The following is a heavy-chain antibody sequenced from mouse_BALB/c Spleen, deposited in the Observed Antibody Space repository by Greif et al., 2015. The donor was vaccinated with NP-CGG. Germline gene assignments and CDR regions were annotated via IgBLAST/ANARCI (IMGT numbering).Heavy chain of an antibody. D-gene: IGHD2-10*02. CDR3: ARRPYGNYYAMDY. CDR2: IYPGSGNT. V-gene: IGHV1-77*01. CDR1: GYTFTDYY. J-gene: IGHJ4*01. Sequence: VKLMESGAELARPGASVRLSCKASGYTFTDYYINWVKQRTGQGLEWIGEIYPGSGNTYYNEKFKGKATLTADKSSSTAYMQLSSLTSEDSAVYFCARRPYGNYYAMDYWGQGTSVTVSS.